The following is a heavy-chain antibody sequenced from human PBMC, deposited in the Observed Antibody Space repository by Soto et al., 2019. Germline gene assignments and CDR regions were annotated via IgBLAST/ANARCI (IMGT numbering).Heavy chain of an antibody. V-gene: IGHV1-3*01. CDR2: INDGNGYT. Sequence: ASVKVSCKASRYTFPSYAMHGGGQAPGQRLEGMGGINDGNGYTKYSHNFHGRVTYTRDSPASTTYIKLSTMRSEDTAVYYCATDQHFRYYYWLSPLDYYFYGFDVWGQGTPVTVSS. D-gene: IGHD3-9*01. CDR1: RYTFPSYA. CDR3: ATDQHFRYYYWLSPLDYYFYGFDV. J-gene: IGHJ6*02.